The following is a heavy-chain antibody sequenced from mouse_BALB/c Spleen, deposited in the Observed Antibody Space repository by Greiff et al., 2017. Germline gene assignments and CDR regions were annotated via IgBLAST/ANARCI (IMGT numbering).Heavy chain of an antibody. D-gene: IGHD3-1*01. CDR3: ARSGSAAMDY. CDR2: ISYSGST. CDR1: GYSITSDYA. V-gene: IGHV3-2*02. J-gene: IGHJ4*01. Sequence: EVQGVESGPGLVKPSQSLSLTCTVTGYSITSDYAWNWIRQFPGNKLEWMGYISYSGSTSYNPSLKSRISITRDTSKNQFFLQLNSVTTEDTATYYGARSGSAAMDYWGQGTSVTVSS.